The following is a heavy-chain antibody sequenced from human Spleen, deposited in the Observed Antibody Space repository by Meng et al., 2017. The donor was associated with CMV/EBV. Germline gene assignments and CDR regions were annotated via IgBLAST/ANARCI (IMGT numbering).Heavy chain of an antibody. Sequence: GSLRLSCAVYGGSFSGYYWSWIRQPPGKGLEWIGEINHSGSTNYNPSLKSRVTISVDTSKNQFSLKLSSVTAADTAVYYCARQALYCGGDCNEYFQHWGQGTLVTVSS. J-gene: IGHJ1*01. D-gene: IGHD2-21*01. CDR2: INHSGST. CDR3: ARQALYCGGDCNEYFQH. CDR1: GGSFSGYY. V-gene: IGHV4-34*01.